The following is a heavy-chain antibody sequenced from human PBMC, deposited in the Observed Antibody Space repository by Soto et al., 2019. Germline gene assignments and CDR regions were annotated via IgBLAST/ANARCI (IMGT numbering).Heavy chain of an antibody. CDR2: ITAYNGNT. V-gene: IGHV1-18*04. D-gene: IGHD3-16*01. CDR1: GFSFANYG. Sequence: QFHLVQSGPEVKNPGASVKVSCQASGFSFANYGITWVRQAPGQGLEWMGWITAYNGNTHYAQNLQGRVTMTTATSTSTAYMELCRLRSDDTAVYYCARAFSYGSFWYFDLWGRGTRVTVSS. J-gene: IGHJ2*01. CDR3: ARAFSYGSFWYFDL.